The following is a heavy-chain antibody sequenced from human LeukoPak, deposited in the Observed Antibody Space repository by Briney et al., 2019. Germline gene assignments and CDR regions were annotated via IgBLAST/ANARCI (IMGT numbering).Heavy chain of an antibody. Sequence: SETLSLTCAVYGVSFSGYYWSWIRQPPGKGLEWIGEINHSGSTNYNPSLKSRVTISVDTSKNQFSLKLSSVTAADTAVYYCARQIRWLRYWFDPWGQGTLVTVSS. J-gene: IGHJ5*02. CDR1: GVSFSGYY. V-gene: IGHV4-34*01. CDR2: INHSGST. D-gene: IGHD5-12*01. CDR3: ARQIRWLRYWFDP.